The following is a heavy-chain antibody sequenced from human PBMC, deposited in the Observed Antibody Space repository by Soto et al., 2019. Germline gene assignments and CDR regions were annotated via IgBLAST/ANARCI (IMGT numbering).Heavy chain of an antibody. CDR2: IYSTGVA. CDR1: SGSVNGFF. D-gene: IGHD3-10*01. J-gene: IGHJ5*01. CDR3: ARYTSGSVDS. Sequence: SETLSLTCTVSSGSVNGFFWTWIRQPAGKGLEWIGRIYSTGVANYNPSLESRVSMSLDTSKNQFSLGLSSLTAADTALYYCARYTSGSVDSWGPGTLVTVSS. V-gene: IGHV4-4*07.